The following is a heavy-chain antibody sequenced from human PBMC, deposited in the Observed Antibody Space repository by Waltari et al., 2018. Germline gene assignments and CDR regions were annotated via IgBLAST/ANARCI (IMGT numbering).Heavy chain of an antibody. V-gene: IGHV3-30*02. CDR1: GFTFSDYG. CDR2: IRYDASDI. CDR3: AKVGVGLTTWYPFDV. Sequence: QVHLVESGGGVVQPGGSLRLSCAASGFTFSDYGMHWVRQAPGKGLEWVAFIRYDASDIYYRDSVKGRFTISRDNSKNTLFLQMSSLRPEDTAVYYCAKVGVGLTTWYPFDVWGQGTMVT. J-gene: IGHJ3*01. D-gene: IGHD1-1*01.